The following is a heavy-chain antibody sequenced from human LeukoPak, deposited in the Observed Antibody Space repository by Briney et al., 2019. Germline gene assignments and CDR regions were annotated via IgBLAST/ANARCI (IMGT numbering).Heavy chain of an antibody. Sequence: PGGSLRLSCAASGFTFTSYAMSWVRQAPGKGLEWVSVISGSGGDTYYADSVKGRFTISRDNSKNTLYLQMNSLRAEDTAVYYCAKDIRSPGYVNYYYSMDVWGKGTTVTVSS. D-gene: IGHD3-9*01. V-gene: IGHV3-23*01. CDR1: GFTFTSYA. CDR2: ISGSGGDT. CDR3: AKDIRSPGYVNYYYSMDV. J-gene: IGHJ6*03.